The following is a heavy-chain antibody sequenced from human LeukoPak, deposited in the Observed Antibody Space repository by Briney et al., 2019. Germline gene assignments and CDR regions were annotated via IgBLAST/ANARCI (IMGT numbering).Heavy chain of an antibody. CDR2: INRDGSEK. Sequence: PGGSLRLSCGAPGFTFRTSWMNWVRQAPGKGLEWVASINRDGSEKSSVDSVKGRFTISRDNAKNSLYLQMSSLRAEDTAGYYCARDRGYSSFDYWGQRTLVTVSS. V-gene: IGHV3-7*01. CDR3: ARDRGYSSFDY. CDR1: GFTFRTSW. D-gene: IGHD6-19*01. J-gene: IGHJ4*02.